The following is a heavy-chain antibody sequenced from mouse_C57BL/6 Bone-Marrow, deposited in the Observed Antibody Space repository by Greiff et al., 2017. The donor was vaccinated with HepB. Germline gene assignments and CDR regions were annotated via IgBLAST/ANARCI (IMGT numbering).Heavy chain of an antibody. J-gene: IGHJ2*01. CDR2: IDPSDSET. V-gene: IGHV1-52*01. Sequence: QVQLQQPGAELVRPGSSVKLSCKASGYTFTSYWMHWVKQRPIQGLEWIGNIDPSDSETHYNQKFKDKATLTVDKSSSTAYMQLSSLTSEDSAVYYCAREGGNYVGDYFDYWGQGTTLTVSS. CDR3: AREGGNYVGDYFDY. D-gene: IGHD2-1*01. CDR1: GYTFTSYW.